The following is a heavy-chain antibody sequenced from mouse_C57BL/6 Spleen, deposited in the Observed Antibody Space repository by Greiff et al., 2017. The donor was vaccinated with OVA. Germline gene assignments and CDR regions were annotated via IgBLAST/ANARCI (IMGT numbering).Heavy chain of an antibody. CDR3: ARHGPFDY. J-gene: IGHJ2*01. Sequence: EVKVVESGGGLVKPGGSLKLSCAASGFTFSSYTMSWVRQTPEKRLEWVATISGGGGNTYYPDSVKGRFTISRDNAKNTLYLQMSSLRSEDTALYYCARHGPFDYWGQGTTLTVSS. V-gene: IGHV5-9*01. CDR1: GFTFSSYT. CDR2: ISGGGGNT.